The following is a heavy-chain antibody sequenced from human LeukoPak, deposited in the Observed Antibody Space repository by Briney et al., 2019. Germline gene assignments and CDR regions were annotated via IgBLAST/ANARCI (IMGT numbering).Heavy chain of an antibody. V-gene: IGHV3-23*01. CDR3: AKPPTIFGVVNADAFDI. J-gene: IGHJ3*02. CDR2: ISGSGGST. D-gene: IGHD3-3*01. CDR1: GFTFSSYA. Sequence: GGSLRLSCAASGFTFSSYAMSWVRQAPGKGLEWVSAISGSGGSTYYADSVKGRFTISRDNSKNTLYLQMNSLRAEDTAVYYCAKPPTIFGVVNADAFDIWGQGTMVTVSS.